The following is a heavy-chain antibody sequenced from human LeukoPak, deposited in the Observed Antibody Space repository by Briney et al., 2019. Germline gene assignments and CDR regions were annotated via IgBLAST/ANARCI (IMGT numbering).Heavy chain of an antibody. CDR1: GGSISSYY. D-gene: IGHD3-22*01. CDR2: IYYSGST. J-gene: IGHJ4*02. V-gene: IGHV4-59*08. Sequence: SETLSLTYTVSGGSISSYYWSWIRQPPGKGLEWIGYIYYSGSTNYNPSLKSRVTISVDTSKNQFSLKLSSVTAADTAVYYCARHDGSSGYWPLGYWGQGTLVTVSS. CDR3: ARHDGSSGYWPLGY.